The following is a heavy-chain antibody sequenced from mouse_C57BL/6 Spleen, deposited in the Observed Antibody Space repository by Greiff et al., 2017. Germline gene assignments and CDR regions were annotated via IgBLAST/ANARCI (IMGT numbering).Heavy chain of an antibody. J-gene: IGHJ3*01. CDR3: ARLKAY. V-gene: IGHV5-17*01. CDR1: GFTFSDYG. Sequence: EVKVVESGGGLVKPGGSLKISCAASGFTFSDYGMHWVRQAPEKGLEWVAYISSGSSTIYYADTVKGRFTISRDNAKNTLFLQMTSLRSEDTAMYYCARLKAYWGQGTLVTVSA. CDR2: ISSGSSTI.